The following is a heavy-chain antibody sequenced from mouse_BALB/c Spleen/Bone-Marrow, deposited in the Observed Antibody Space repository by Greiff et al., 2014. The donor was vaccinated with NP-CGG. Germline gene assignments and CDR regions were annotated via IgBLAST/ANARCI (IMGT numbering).Heavy chain of an antibody. V-gene: IGHV1-63*02. CDR1: GYTFTNYW. CDR2: IYPGGGYT. Sequence: VQRVESGAELVRPGTSVKISCKASGYTFTNYWLGWVKQRPGHGLEWIGDIYPGGGYTNYNEKFKGKATLTADTSSSTAYMQLISLTSEDSAVYFCARRGTGVDYWGQGTTLTVSS. J-gene: IGHJ2*01. CDR3: ARRGTGVDY. D-gene: IGHD4-1*01.